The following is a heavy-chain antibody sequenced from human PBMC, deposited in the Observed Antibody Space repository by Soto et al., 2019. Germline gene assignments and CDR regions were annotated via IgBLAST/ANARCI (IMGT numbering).Heavy chain of an antibody. V-gene: IGHV3-21*01. Sequence: GGSLRLSCAASGFTFSSYSMNWVRQAPGKGLEWVSSISSSSSYIYYADSVKGRFTISRDNAKNSLYLQMNSLRAEDTAVYYCARDIAVAVNAFDIWGQGTMVTVSS. CDR1: GFTFSSYS. CDR2: ISSSSSYI. D-gene: IGHD6-19*01. CDR3: ARDIAVAVNAFDI. J-gene: IGHJ3*02.